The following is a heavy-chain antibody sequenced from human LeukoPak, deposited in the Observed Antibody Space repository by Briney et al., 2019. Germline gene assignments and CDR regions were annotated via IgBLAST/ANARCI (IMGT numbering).Heavy chain of an antibody. Sequence: GESLKISCKGSGYSFTSYWIGWVRQMPGKGLEWMGSIYPGDSDTRYSPSFQGQVTISTDKSITTAYLQWSSLKASDTAMYYCARRPILGTRSTAFDIWGQGTMVAVSS. CDR1: GYSFTSYW. D-gene: IGHD1-26*01. J-gene: IGHJ3*02. CDR2: IYPGDSDT. CDR3: ARRPILGTRSTAFDI. V-gene: IGHV5-51*01.